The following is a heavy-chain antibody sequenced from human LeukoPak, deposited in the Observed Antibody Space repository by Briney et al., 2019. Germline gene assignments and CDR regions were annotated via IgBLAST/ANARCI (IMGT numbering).Heavy chain of an antibody. J-gene: IGHJ4*02. V-gene: IGHV3-7*04. D-gene: IGHD4-23*01. CDR3: ARGFTVAEFDY. CDR2: IKQDGSVQ. Sequence: QPGGSLRLSCAASKFTFSSYWMSWVRQAPGKGLEWVANIKQDGSVQFYMDSLKGRFSVSRDNAKNSLYLQMNSLRAEDTAVYYCARGFTVAEFDYWGQGTLVTVSS. CDR1: KFTFSSYW.